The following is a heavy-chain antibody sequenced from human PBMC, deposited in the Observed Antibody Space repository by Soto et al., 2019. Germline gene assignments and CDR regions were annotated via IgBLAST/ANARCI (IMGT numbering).Heavy chain of an antibody. CDR1: GGSLSSYY. CDR3: ASSPGYRSSWYWHNWFDP. Sequence: SETMSLTCTVSGGSLSSYYWSWLRPPPGKGLEWIGYIYYSGSTNYNPSLKSRVTISVVTSKNQFSLKLSSVTAADTAVYYCASSPGYRSSWYWHNWFDPWGQGTLVTVSS. D-gene: IGHD6-13*01. CDR2: IYYSGST. J-gene: IGHJ5*02. V-gene: IGHV4-59*01.